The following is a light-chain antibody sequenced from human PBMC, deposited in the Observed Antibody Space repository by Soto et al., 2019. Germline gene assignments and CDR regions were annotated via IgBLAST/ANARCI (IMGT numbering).Light chain of an antibody. V-gene: IGKV3-20*01. Sequence: IVLTQSPGTLSLSPGERATLSCRASQSVSSNYLAWYQQKPGQAPRLLIYGASSRATGIPDRFSGSGSGTDFTLTISRLEPEDFAVYYCQHYGRSPYTFGQGTKLEIK. CDR1: QSVSSNY. J-gene: IGKJ2*01. CDR2: GAS. CDR3: QHYGRSPYT.